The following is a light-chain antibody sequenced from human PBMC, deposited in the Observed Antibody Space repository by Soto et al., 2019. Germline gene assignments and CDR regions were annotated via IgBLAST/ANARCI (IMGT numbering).Light chain of an antibody. V-gene: IGKV1-9*01. Sequence: VHLTQNQSFLSASVGDRVTITCRASQGISTYLAWYQQKPGKAPNLLIYTASTLQTGVPSRFSGSAFGTEFTLTISSLQPEDFATYYCQQLAGFPITFGQVRRLEVK. CDR2: TAS. CDR1: QGISTY. J-gene: IGKJ5*01. CDR3: QQLAGFPIT.